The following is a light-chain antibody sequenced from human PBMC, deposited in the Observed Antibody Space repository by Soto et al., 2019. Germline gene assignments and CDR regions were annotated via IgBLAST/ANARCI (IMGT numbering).Light chain of an antibody. CDR2: DAS. V-gene: IGKV3-11*01. J-gene: IGKJ4*01. Sequence: VMTQSPDTLSLSPGERATLSCRASQSVSSYLAWYQQKPGQAPRLLIYDASNRATGIPARFSGSGSGTDFTLTISSLEPEDFAVYYCQQRSNWPLTFGGGTKVDIK. CDR3: QQRSNWPLT. CDR1: QSVSSY.